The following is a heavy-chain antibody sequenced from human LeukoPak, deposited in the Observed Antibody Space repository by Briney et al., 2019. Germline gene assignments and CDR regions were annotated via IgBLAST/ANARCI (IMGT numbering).Heavy chain of an antibody. CDR2: FSGSGDST. J-gene: IGHJ4*02. Sequence: PGGSLRLSCAASGFTFSTYAMSWVRQAPGKGLEWVLSFSGSGDSTYYADSVKGRFTISRDNSKNTLYLQMNSLRAEDTAVYYCAKAGAVVVVAAKYFDYWGQGTLVTVSS. D-gene: IGHD2-15*01. CDR1: GFTFSTYA. CDR3: AKAGAVVVVAAKYFDY. V-gene: IGHV3-23*01.